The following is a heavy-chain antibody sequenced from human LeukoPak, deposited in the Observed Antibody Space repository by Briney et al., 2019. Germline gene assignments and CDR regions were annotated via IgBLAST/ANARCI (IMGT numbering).Heavy chain of an antibody. D-gene: IGHD6-19*01. V-gene: IGHV4-38-2*01. CDR1: GYSISSGYY. J-gene: IGHJ4*02. CDR3: ARRQQWLVGFDY. CDR2: IYHSGST. Sequence: SETLSLTCAVSGYSISSGYYWGWIRQPPGKGLHWIGSIYHSGSTYYNPSLKSRVTISVDTSKNQFSLKLSSVTAADTAVYYCARRQQWLVGFDYWGPRTLVTVSS.